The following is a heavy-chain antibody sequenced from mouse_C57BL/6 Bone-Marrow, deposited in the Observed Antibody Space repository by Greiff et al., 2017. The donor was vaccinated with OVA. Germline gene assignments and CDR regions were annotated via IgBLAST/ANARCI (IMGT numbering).Heavy chain of an antibody. J-gene: IGHJ2*01. D-gene: IGHD1-1*01. CDR3: ARIAYFDY. Sequence: VKVVESGPGLVQPSQSLSITCTVSGFSLTSYGVHWVRQSPGKGLEWLGVIWSGGSTDYNAAFISRLSISKDNSKSQVFFKMNSLQADDTAIYYCARIAYFDYWGQGTTLTVSS. CDR1: GFSLTSYG. V-gene: IGHV2-2*01. CDR2: IWSGGST.